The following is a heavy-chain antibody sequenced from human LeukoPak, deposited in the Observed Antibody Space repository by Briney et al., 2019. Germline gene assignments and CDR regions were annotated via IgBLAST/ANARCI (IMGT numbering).Heavy chain of an antibody. Sequence: GGSLRPSCAASGFTFSSYWMSWVRQAPGKGLEWVANIKQDGSEKYYVDSVKGRFTVSRDNAKNSLYLQMNSLRAEDTAVYYCARVEIYCSGGSCYLFQFDYWGQGTLVTVSS. V-gene: IGHV3-7*01. D-gene: IGHD2-15*01. CDR3: ARVEIYCSGGSCYLFQFDY. CDR2: IKQDGSEK. CDR1: GFTFSSYW. J-gene: IGHJ4*02.